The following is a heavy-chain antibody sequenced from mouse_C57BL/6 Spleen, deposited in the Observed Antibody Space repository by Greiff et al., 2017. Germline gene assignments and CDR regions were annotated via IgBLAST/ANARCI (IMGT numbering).Heavy chain of an antibody. D-gene: IGHD2-5*01. CDR1: GYTFTDYY. CDR3: ARSPIVTTYFDY. CDR2: INPNNGGT. V-gene: IGHV1-26*01. Sequence: EVQLQQSGPELVKPGASVKISCKASGYTFTDYYMNWVKQSHGKSLEWIGDINPNNGGTSYNQKFKGKATLTVDKSSSTAYMELRSLPSEDSAVYYCARSPIVTTYFDYWGQGTTLTVSS. J-gene: IGHJ2*01.